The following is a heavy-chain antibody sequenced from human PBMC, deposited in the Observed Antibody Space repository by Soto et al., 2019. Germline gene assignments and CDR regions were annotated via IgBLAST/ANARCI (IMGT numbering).Heavy chain of an antibody. CDR2: IIPIFGTA. CDR1: GGTFSSYA. J-gene: IGHJ4*02. CDR3: ARDLYYYGSGSYYPPSDY. D-gene: IGHD3-10*01. V-gene: IGHV1-69*12. Sequence: QVQLVQSGAEVKKPGSSVKVSCKASGGTFSSYAISWVRQAPGQGLEWMGGIIPIFGTANYAQKFQGRVTITAEESTSTAYMELSSLRSEDTAVYYCARDLYYYGSGSYYPPSDYWGQGTLVTVSS.